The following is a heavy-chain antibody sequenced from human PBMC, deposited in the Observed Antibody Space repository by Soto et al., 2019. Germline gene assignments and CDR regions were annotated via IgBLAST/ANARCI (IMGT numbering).Heavy chain of an antibody. V-gene: IGHV3-30*18. CDR3: AKLIGQLAYYYYYGMGV. Sequence: PGGSLRLSCPASVFTFSSYGMHWVRQAADKGLDWVAGISYDGSNKDYSGSVKGRFTISRDNSKNTLYQEMNSLSDEETALYYFAKLIGQLAYYYYYGMGVRCKRPTVT. CDR1: VFTFSSYG. CDR2: ISYDGSNK. J-gene: IGHJ6*04. D-gene: IGHD6-13*01.